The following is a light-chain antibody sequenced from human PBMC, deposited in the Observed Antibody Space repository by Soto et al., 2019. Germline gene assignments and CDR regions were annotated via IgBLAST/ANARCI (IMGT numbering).Light chain of an antibody. V-gene: IGKV3-11*01. Sequence: EIVLTHSPAILSVSPAARGPLXYMASQSISRSLAWYQQKPGQAPRLLIYDASNRATGIPARFSGSGSGTDFTLTISSLEPEDFAVYYCQQRSNWPPITFGQGTRLEIK. CDR3: QQRSNWPPIT. CDR1: QSISRS. CDR2: DAS. J-gene: IGKJ5*01.